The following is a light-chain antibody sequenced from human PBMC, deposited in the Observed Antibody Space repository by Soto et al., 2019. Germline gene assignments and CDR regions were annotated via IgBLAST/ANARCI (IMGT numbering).Light chain of an antibody. CDR2: GAS. Sequence: ETVLTQSPGTLSLSPGERATLSCRASQSVSSSYLAWYQQKPGQAPRLLIYGASSRATGIADRFSGSGSGTDFTLTISRLEPEDFAVYYCQQYGSSKTFGQGTKLEIK. CDR3: QQYGSSKT. J-gene: IGKJ2*01. V-gene: IGKV3-20*01. CDR1: QSVSSSY.